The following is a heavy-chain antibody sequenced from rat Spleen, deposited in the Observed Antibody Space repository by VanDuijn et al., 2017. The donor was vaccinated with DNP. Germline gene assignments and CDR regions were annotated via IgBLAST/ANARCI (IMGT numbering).Heavy chain of an antibody. CDR2: ISYDGVHA. D-gene: IGHD3-8*01. V-gene: IGHV5-20*01. CDR3: ASPRSLIY. Sequence: EVQLMESGGGLVQPGRSLKLSCAAAGVTFSDYYMAWVRQAPKKGLEWVAAISYDGVHAYYRGSVKGRFTLSRDKAKSSLYLQMDSLRSEDTATYYCASPRSLIYWGQGSLVTVSS. J-gene: IGHJ3*01. CDR1: GVTFSDYY.